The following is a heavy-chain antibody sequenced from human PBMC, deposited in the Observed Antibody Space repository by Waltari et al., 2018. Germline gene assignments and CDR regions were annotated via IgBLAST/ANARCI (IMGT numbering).Heavy chain of an antibody. CDR3: ARGSAAYVRFWDL. J-gene: IGHJ5*02. Sequence: EAQLMESGGGLVQPGGSLRLSRSPSGCRLSPHWMTWVRRAPGKGLEWVANIKWDGSAAWYAESMSGRFIISRDNAKNSVFLQMSSPTADDTATYYCARGSAAYVRFWDLWGQGTVVTVSS. V-gene: IGHV3-7*03. D-gene: IGHD3-10*02. CDR2: IKWDGSAA. CDR1: GCRLSPHW.